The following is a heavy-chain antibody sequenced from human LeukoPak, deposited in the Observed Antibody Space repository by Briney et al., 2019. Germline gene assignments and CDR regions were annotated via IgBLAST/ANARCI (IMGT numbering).Heavy chain of an antibody. CDR2: INVDGTAE. J-gene: IGHJ5*02. CDR1: GFSFSTIY. CDR3: AKGPAAAGTFWFDP. Sequence: PGGSLRLSCAASGFSFSTIYMSWVRQTPGQGLEWVANINVDGTAEYYVDSVKGRFTISRDNAKNSLYLQMNSLRAEDTALYYCAKGPAAAGTFWFDPWGQGTLVTVSS. V-gene: IGHV3-7*03. D-gene: IGHD6-13*01.